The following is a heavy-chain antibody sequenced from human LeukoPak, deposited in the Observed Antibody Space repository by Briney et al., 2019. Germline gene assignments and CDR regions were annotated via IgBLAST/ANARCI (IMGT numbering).Heavy chain of an antibody. Sequence: VASVTVSCKASGYTFTSYGISWVRPAPGQGLEWMGWISAYYGNTNYAQKLQGRVTMTTDTSTSTAYMELRSLRSDDTAVYYCARANVDTAMVKNWFDPWGQGTLVTVSS. J-gene: IGHJ5*02. V-gene: IGHV1-18*01. CDR3: ARANVDTAMVKNWFDP. CDR2: ISAYYGNT. CDR1: GYTFTSYG. D-gene: IGHD5-18*01.